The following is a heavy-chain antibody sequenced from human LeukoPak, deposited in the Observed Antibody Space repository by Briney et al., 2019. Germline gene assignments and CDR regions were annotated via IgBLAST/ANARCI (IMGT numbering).Heavy chain of an antibody. CDR3: AKPYYDSSGYYIAFDV. J-gene: IGHJ3*01. CDR1: GFTFSSSA. CDR2: INGDIT. Sequence: PGGSLRLSCVASGFTFSSSAMGWVRQAPGKGLEWVSTINGDITYYADSVKGRFTISRDTSKSTLYLQMNSLRAEDTAVYYCAKPYYDSSGYYIAFDVWGQGTMVTVSS. V-gene: IGHV3-23*01. D-gene: IGHD3-22*01.